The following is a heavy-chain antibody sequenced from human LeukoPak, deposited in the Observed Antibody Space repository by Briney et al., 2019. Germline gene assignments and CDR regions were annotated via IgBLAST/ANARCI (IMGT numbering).Heavy chain of an antibody. CDR3: AKGGTTIYYAIDV. D-gene: IGHD4-4*01. CDR2: ISDSGGST. V-gene: IGHV3-23*01. J-gene: IGHJ6*02. CDR1: GFTFSSYA. Sequence: GGSLRLSCAASGFTFSSYAMSWVRQAPGKGLEWVSVISDSGGSTYYAEPVKGRFTISRDNSKNTLYLQMISVRAEDTAEYYCAKGGTTIYYAIDVWGQGTTVTVSS.